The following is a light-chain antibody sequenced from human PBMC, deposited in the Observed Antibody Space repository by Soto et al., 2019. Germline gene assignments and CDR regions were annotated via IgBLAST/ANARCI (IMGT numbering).Light chain of an antibody. V-gene: IGLV2-8*01. J-gene: IGLJ7*01. CDR3: SSYAYTNNLV. CDR1: SSDIGGYNF. Sequence: QSALTQPPSASGSPGQSVTISCTGTSSDIGGYNFVSWYQQHPGKAPKLMIDEVNKRPSGVPDRFSGSKSGNTASLTVSGLQAEDEADYYCSSYAYTNNLVFGGGTQLTVL. CDR2: EVN.